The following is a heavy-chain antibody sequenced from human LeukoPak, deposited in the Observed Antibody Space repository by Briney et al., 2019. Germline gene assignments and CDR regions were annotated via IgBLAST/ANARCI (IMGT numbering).Heavy chain of an antibody. Sequence: GGSLRLSCTASGFSFSNAWVSWVRQAPGKGLEWVGRIRSKAHSYATAYAASVKGRFTISRDDSKNTAYLQMNSLKTEDTAVYYCTSRGWPWGQGTLVTVSS. CDR2: IRSKAHSYAT. CDR3: TSRGWP. CDR1: GFSFSNAW. D-gene: IGHD6-19*01. V-gene: IGHV3-73*01. J-gene: IGHJ4*02.